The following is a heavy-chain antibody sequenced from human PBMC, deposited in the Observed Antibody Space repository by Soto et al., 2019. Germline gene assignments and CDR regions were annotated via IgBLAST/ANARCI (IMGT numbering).Heavy chain of an antibody. V-gene: IGHV3-7*01. J-gene: IGHJ4*02. CDR2: IKQDGSEK. Sequence: HPGGSLRLSCAASGFTFSSYWMSWVRQAPGKGLEWVANIKQDGSEKYYMDSVKGRFTISRDNAKNSLYLQMNSLRAEDTAVYYCARAGKGYCSSTSCYFPLDYWGQGTLVTSPQ. CDR3: ARAGKGYCSSTSCYFPLDY. D-gene: IGHD2-2*01. CDR1: GFTFSSYW.